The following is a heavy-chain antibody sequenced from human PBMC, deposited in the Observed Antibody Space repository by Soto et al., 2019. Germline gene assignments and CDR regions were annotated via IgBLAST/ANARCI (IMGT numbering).Heavy chain of an antibody. D-gene: IGHD3-3*01. CDR2: IYWDDDK. Sequence: QITLNESGPTPVKPRQTLTLTCTFSGFSLTTSGVGVGWIRQSPGKAPEWLALIYWDDDKRYRPSLKSRLTLTKDTSKNQVVLTMADLDPADTATYYCAHRVLRTVFGLVTTTAIYFDFWGQGTPVAVSS. J-gene: IGHJ4*02. V-gene: IGHV2-5*02. CDR3: AHRVLRTVFGLVTTTAIYFDF. CDR1: GFSLTTSGVG.